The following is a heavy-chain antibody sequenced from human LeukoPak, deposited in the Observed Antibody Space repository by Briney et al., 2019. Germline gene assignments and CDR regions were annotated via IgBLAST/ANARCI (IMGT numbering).Heavy chain of an antibody. D-gene: IGHD3-3*01. V-gene: IGHV3-30*19. CDR3: ASGKRPNWSGYYTDDY. Sequence: GGSLRLSCAASGFTFSSYGMHWVRQAPGKGLEWVAVISYDGSNKYYADSVKGRFTISRDNSKNTLYLQMNSLRAEDTAVYYCASGKRPNWSGYYTDDYWGQGTLVTVSS. CDR2: ISYDGSNK. J-gene: IGHJ4*02. CDR1: GFTFSSYG.